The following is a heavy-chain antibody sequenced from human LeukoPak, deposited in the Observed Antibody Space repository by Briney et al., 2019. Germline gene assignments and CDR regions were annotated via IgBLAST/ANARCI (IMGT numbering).Heavy chain of an antibody. CDR3: ARVKRGLLLWFGELGDEYYFDY. D-gene: IGHD3-10*01. Sequence: PGGSLRLSCTASGFTFSSYYISWVRQTPGKGLEWVANINQDGNEKFYGDSVKGRLTISRDNAKNSLYLQMNSLRAEDTAVYYCARVKRGLLLWFGELGDEYYFDYWGQGTLVTVSS. CDR2: INQDGNEK. V-gene: IGHV3-7*01. CDR1: GFTFSSYY. J-gene: IGHJ4*02.